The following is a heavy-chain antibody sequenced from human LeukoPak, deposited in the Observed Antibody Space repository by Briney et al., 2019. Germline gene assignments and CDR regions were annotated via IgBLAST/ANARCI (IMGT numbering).Heavy chain of an antibody. J-gene: IGHJ6*02. CDR3: AKDGVPTPRGYGMDV. Sequence: LRLSCAASGFAFDDYAMHWVRQAPGKGLEWVSGISWNSGSIGYADSVKGRFTISRDNAKNSLYLQMNSLRAEDTALYYCAKDGVPTPRGYGMDVWGQGTTVTVSS. V-gene: IGHV3-9*01. CDR1: GFAFDDYA. D-gene: IGHD5-12*01. CDR2: ISWNSGSI.